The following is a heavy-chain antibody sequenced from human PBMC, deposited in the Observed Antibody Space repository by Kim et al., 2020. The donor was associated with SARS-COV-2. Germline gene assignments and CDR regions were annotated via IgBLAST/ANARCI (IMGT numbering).Heavy chain of an antibody. CDR3: ASSSSLGGAHFDY. Sequence: YNPSLKSRVTISVDTAKNQFSLKLSSVTAADTAVYYCASSSSLGGAHFDYWGQGTLVTVSS. V-gene: IGHV4-4*09. D-gene: IGHD6-6*01. J-gene: IGHJ4*02.